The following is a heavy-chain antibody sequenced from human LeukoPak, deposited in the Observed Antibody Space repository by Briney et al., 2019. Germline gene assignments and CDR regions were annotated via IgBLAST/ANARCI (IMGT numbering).Heavy chain of an antibody. CDR3: ARRDIAFNAFDT. Sequence: SETLSLTCTVSGGSISSSSYYWGWIRQPPGKGLEWIGSIYYSGSTYYNPSLKSRVTISVDTSKSQFSLKLSSVTAADTAVYYCARRDIAFNAFDTWSQGTMVTVSS. CDR1: GGSISSSSYY. D-gene: IGHD2-21*01. V-gene: IGHV4-39*01. CDR2: IYYSGST. J-gene: IGHJ3*02.